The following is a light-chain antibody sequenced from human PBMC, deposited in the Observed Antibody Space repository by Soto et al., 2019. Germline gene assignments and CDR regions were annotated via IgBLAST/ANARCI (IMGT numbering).Light chain of an antibody. CDR3: QQRSNFFT. V-gene: IGKV3D-20*02. J-gene: IGKJ5*01. CDR2: GAS. Sequence: EIVLTQSPVPLSLSPGERVTLSCRASQSVRSSYLAWYQQKPGQAPRLLIYGASSRATGIPDRFSGSGSGTDFTLTISSLEPEDFAVYYCQQRSNFFTSGQGTRLEI. CDR1: QSVRSSY.